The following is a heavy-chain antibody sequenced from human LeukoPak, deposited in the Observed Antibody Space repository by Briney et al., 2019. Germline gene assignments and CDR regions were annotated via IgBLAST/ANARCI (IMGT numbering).Heavy chain of an antibody. D-gene: IGHD2-21*02. CDR2: MHPGNGNT. Sequence: ASVKVSCKASGYRFISNYIQWVRQAPGLGPEWMGWMHPGNGNTRYAERFQGRVTMTRDTSINTAYMDLSSLRSDDTAVYYCAREGSYCVGGDCYSFDFWGQGTLITVSS. V-gene: IGHV1-2*02. CDR3: AREGSYCVGGDCYSFDF. J-gene: IGHJ4*02. CDR1: GYRFISNY.